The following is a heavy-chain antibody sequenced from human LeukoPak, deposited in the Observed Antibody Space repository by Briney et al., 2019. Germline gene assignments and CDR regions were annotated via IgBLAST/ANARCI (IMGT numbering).Heavy chain of an antibody. CDR2: IYYSGST. D-gene: IGHD6-19*01. V-gene: IGHV4-38-2*02. CDR3: VGLSYSSGWYPPPAHPPYYMDV. Sequence: SETLSLTCTVSGYSISSGYYWGWIRQPPGKGLEWIGSIYYSGSTYYNPSLKSRVTISVDTSKNQFSLKLSSVTAADTAVYYCVGLSYSSGWYPPPAHPPYYMDVWGKGTTVTISS. CDR1: GYSISSGYY. J-gene: IGHJ6*03.